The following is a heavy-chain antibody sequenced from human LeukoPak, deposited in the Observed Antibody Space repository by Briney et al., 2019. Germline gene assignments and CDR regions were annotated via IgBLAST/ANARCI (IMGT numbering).Heavy chain of an antibody. CDR1: GYTFTGYY. CDR2: INPNSGCT. Sequence: ASVKVSCKASGYTFTGYYMHWVRQAPGQGLEWMGWINPNSGCTNYAQKFQGRVTMTRDTSISTAYMELSRLRSDDTAVYYCASRPYSGSYPGSDYWGQGTLVTVSS. CDR3: ASRPYSGSYPGSDY. J-gene: IGHJ4*02. D-gene: IGHD1-26*01. V-gene: IGHV1-2*02.